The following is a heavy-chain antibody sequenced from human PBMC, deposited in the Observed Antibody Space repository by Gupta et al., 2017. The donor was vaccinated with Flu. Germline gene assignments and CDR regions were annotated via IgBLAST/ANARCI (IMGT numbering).Heavy chain of an antibody. CDR3: VKDCSGGSCYPTPDF. Sequence: EGHLLESGGGLVQPGGSLRLSCTASGFSLGIYAMSWVRQAPGKGLEWVSYVSASGTSALYAESVKGRFTISRDNSKNMVYLEMNSLRVEDTAVYSCVKDCSGGSCYPTPDFWGQGTLVTVSS. CDR1: GFSLGIYA. J-gene: IGHJ4*02. CDR2: VSASGTSA. D-gene: IGHD2-15*01. V-gene: IGHV3-23*01.